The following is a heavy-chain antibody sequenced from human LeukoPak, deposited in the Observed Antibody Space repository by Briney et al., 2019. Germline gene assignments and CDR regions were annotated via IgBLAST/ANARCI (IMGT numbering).Heavy chain of an antibody. CDR3: ARRRWLQESEDLDY. D-gene: IGHD5-24*01. CDR2: INPNSGGT. V-gene: IGHV1-2*02. CDR1: GYTFTGYY. Sequence: GASVKVSCKASGYTFTGYYMHWVRQAPGQGLEWMGWINPNSGGTNYAQKFQGRVTMTRDTSISTAYMELSRLRSDDTAVYYCARRRWLQESEDLDYWGQGTLVTVSS. J-gene: IGHJ4*02.